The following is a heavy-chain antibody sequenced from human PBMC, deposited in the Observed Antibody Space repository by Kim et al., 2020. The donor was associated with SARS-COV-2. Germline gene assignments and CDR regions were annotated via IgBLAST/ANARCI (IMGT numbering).Heavy chain of an antibody. D-gene: IGHD3-22*01. CDR3: ARDPRNSSYWSSCFDP. CDR2: ITNSGDKT. J-gene: IGHJ5*02. V-gene: IGHV3-23*01. CDR1: GFTFSNYA. Sequence: GGSLRLSCAASGFTFSNYAMSWVRQTPGKGLEWVSVITNSGDKTDYADSVKGRFTISRDNSKNTVSLQMNSLRAEDTAVYYCARDPRNSSYWSSCFDPWGQGTLVTVSS.